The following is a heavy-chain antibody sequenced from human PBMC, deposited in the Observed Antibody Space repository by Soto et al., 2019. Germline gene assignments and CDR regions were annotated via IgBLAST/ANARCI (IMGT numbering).Heavy chain of an antibody. J-gene: IGHJ5*02. Sequence: SETLSLTCAVSGGSISSGGYSWSWTRQPPGKGLEWIGYIYHSGSTYYNPSLKSRVTISVDRSKNQFSLKLSSVTAADTAVYYCARGYDYYGSSGRGNWFDPWGQGTLVTVSS. V-gene: IGHV4-30-2*01. CDR3: ARGYDYYGSSGRGNWFDP. D-gene: IGHD3-22*01. CDR1: GGSISSGGYS. CDR2: IYHSGST.